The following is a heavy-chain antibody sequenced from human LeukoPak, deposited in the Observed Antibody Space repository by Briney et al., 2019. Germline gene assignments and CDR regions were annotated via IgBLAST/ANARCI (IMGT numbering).Heavy chain of an antibody. Sequence: GGSLRLSCAASGFTFSSYWMSWVRQAPGKGLEWVANIKQDGSEKYYVDSVKGRFTISRDNAKNSLYLQMNSLRAEDTAVYYCAKFPYYDFWSGYGVPSYYFDYWGQGTLVTVSS. CDR2: IKQDGSEK. V-gene: IGHV3-7*01. CDR3: AKFPYYDFWSGYGVPSYYFDY. J-gene: IGHJ4*02. CDR1: GFTFSSYW. D-gene: IGHD3-3*01.